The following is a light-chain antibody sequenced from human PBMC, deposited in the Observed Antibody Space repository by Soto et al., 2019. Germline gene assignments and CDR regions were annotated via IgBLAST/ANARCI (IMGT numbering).Light chain of an antibody. Sequence: QSALTQPRSVSGSPGQSVTISCTGTSSDVGGYDYVSWFQHHPGKVPKLMIYDNDKRPSGIPDRFSGSKSGTSATLGITGLQTGDEADYYCITRDSGLTAGVFGGGTQLTVL. CDR1: SSDVGGYDY. V-gene: IGLV2-11*01. J-gene: IGLJ3*02. CDR2: DND. CDR3: ITRDSGLTAGV.